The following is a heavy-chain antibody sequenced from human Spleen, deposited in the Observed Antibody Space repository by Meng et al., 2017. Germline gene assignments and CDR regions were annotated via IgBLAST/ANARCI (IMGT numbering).Heavy chain of an antibody. Sequence: VLLVECRGGVVQPGGSLRLSCAASGFTFSRYWMHWIRQVPGQGLVWVSRINPDGSSTSYADSVKGRFTISRDNAKNTLYLQMTSLRAEDTAVYYCSKDYTGSDDYWGQGTLVTVSS. CDR2: INPDGSST. CDR3: SKDYTGSDDY. J-gene: IGHJ4*02. CDR1: GFTFSRYW. V-gene: IGHV3-74*01. D-gene: IGHD5-12*01.